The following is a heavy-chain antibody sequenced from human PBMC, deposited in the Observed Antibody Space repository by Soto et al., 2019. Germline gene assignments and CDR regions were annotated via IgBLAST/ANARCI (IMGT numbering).Heavy chain of an antibody. CDR1: GGSISSGGYS. CDR3: ARGPPHF. CDR2: IYHSGST. V-gene: IGHV4-30-2*01. Sequence: PSETLSLTCAVSGGSISSGGYSWSWIRQPPGKGLEWIGYIYHSGSTYYNPSLKSRVTISVDRSKNQFSLKLSSVTAADTAVYYGARGPPHFWGQEPWSPSPQ. J-gene: IGHJ4*02.